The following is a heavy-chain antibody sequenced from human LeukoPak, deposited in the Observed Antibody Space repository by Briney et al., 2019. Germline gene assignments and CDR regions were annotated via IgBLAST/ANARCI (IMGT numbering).Heavy chain of an antibody. CDR2: ISWNSGNI. D-gene: IGHD1-1*01. Sequence: HPGGSLRLSCAASGFTFDDYAMHWVRQAPGKGLEWVSGISWNSGNIGYADSVKGRFTISRDNAKNSPYLQMNSLRAEDMALYYCAKGTTGTTGGWFDPWGQGTLVTVSS. CDR3: AKGTTGTTGGWFDP. J-gene: IGHJ5*02. CDR1: GFTFDDYA. V-gene: IGHV3-9*03.